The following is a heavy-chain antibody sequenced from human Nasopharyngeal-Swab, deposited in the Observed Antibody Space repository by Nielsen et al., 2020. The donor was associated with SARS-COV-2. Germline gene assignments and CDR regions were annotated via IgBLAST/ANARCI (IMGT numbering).Heavy chain of an antibody. CDR3: ARDWGGDFWSGYYKGMDV. J-gene: IGHJ6*01. CDR1: GFPFRSYG. Sequence: SLKIPCAASGFPFRSYGMHRVRQPPGKGLERVAVISYDGSNKYYADSVKGRFTISRDNSKNTLYLQMNSLRAEDTAVYYCARDWGGDFWSGYYKGMDVWGQGTTVTVSS. CDR2: ISYDGSNK. D-gene: IGHD3-3*01. V-gene: IGHV3-30*03.